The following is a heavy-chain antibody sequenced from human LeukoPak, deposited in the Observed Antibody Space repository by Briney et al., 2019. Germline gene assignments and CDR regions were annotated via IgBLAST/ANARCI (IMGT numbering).Heavy chain of an antibody. CDR1: GYTFTSYY. Sequence: GASVKVSCKASGYTFTSYYMHWVRQAPGQGLEWMGIINPSGGSTSYAQKFQGRVTMTRDTSTSTVYMELSSLRPEDTAVYYCARRWYVGYFDYWGQGTLVTVSS. CDR3: ARRWYVGYFDY. CDR2: INPSGGST. V-gene: IGHV1-46*01. J-gene: IGHJ4*02. D-gene: IGHD4-23*01.